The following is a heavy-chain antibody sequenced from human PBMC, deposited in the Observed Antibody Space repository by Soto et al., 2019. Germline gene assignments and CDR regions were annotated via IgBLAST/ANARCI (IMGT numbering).Heavy chain of an antibody. V-gene: IGHV1-8*01. J-gene: IGHJ6*02. CDR2: MNPNSGNT. Sequence: QVQLVQSGAEVKKPGASVKVSCKASGYTFTSYDINWVRQATGQGLEWMGWMNPNSGNTGYAQKFQGRVTMTSNTSISTANMGLSSLRSEDTAVYYCARDASPPGYYYYYGMDVWGQGTTVTVSS. CDR3: ARDASPPGYYYYYGMDV. CDR1: GYTFTSYD. D-gene: IGHD1-1*01.